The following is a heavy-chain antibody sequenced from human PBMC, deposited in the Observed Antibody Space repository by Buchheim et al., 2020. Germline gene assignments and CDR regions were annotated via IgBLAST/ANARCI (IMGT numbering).Heavy chain of an antibody. D-gene: IGHD3-3*01. CDR2: ISGSGGST. V-gene: IGHV3-23*01. CDR3: AKGLYYDFWSGYSDWFDP. J-gene: IGHJ5*02. Sequence: EVQLLESGGTLVQRGGSLKLSCAASGVTFSSYAMSWVRQAPGKGLEWVSAISGSGGSTYYAVSVKGRFTISRDNSKNTLYLHMDSLRAEDTAVYYCAKGLYYDFWSGYSDWFDPWGQGTL. CDR1: GVTFSSYA.